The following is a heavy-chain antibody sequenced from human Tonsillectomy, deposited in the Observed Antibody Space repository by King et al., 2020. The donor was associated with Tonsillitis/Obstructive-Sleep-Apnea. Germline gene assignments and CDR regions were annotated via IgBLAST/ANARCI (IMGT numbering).Heavy chain of an antibody. Sequence: VQLVQSGGGLVQPGGSLRLSCAASGFTFSSYEMNWVRQAPGKGLEWVSYISSSGSAIYYADSVKGRFTISRDNAKNSLYLQMNSLRAEDTAVYYCARSGYQDAFDIWGQGTMVTVSS. CDR1: GFTFSSYE. CDR2: ISSSGSAI. CDR3: ARSGYQDAFDI. D-gene: IGHD2-2*01. J-gene: IGHJ3*02. V-gene: IGHV3-48*03.